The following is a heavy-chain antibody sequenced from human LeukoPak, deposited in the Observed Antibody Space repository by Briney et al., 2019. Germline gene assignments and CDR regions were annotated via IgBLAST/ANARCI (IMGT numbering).Heavy chain of an antibody. CDR2: INGDGSTT. CDR1: GFTFSSDW. D-gene: IGHD2-15*01. V-gene: IGHV3-74*03. J-gene: IGHJ4*02. CDR3: ARGAAPQGY. Sequence: GGSLRLSCAVSGFTFSSDWMHWVRQVPGKGLVWVSRINGDGSTTAYADSVKGRFTISRDNAKNTLYLQMNSLRAEDSAVYYCARGAAPQGYWGQGTLVTVSS.